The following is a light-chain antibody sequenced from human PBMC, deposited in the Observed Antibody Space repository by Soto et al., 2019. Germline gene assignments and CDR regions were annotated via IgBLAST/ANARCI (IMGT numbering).Light chain of an antibody. CDR3: SSFPSTSTRL. CDR2: EVT. Sequence: QSLLTHPAPGSVSPGRSITISCAGTSSDIGSYDYVSWYQRHPGKAPNLIIYEVTDRPSGVSNRFSGSKSGHTASLTISGLQAEDEADYYCSSFPSTSTRLFGSGTKVTV. CDR1: SSDIGSYDY. V-gene: IGLV2-14*01. J-gene: IGLJ1*01.